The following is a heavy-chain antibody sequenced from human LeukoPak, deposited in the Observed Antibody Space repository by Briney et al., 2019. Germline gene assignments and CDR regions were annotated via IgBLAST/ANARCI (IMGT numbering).Heavy chain of an antibody. CDR2: ISYDGSNK. V-gene: IGHV3-30*04. Sequence: QAGGSLRLSCAASGFTFSGYAMHWVRQAPGKGLEWVAVISYDGSNKYYADSVKGRFTISRDNSKNTLYLQMNSLRAEDTAVYYCARDLGRYGSGSSTSWGFDYWGQGTLVTVSS. CDR1: GFTFSGYA. CDR3: ARDLGRYGSGSSTSWGFDY. J-gene: IGHJ4*02. D-gene: IGHD3-10*01.